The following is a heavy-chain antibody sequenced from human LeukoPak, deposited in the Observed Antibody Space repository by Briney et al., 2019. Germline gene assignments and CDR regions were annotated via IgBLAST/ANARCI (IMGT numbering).Heavy chain of an antibody. Sequence: GGSLRLSCAASGFTVSSNYMSWVRQAPGKGLEWVSVIYSGGSTYYADSVKGRFTTSRDNSKNTLYLQMNSLRAEDTAVYYCARDTLEPIVVVPAPSGMDVWGQGTTVTVSS. J-gene: IGHJ6*02. D-gene: IGHD2-2*01. V-gene: IGHV3-66*01. CDR1: GFTVSSNY. CDR3: ARDTLEPIVVVPAPSGMDV. CDR2: IYSGGST.